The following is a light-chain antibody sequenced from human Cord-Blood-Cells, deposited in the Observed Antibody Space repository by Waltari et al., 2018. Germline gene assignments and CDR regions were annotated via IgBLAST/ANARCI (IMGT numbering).Light chain of an antibody. Sequence: DIQMTQSPSTLSASVGDRVTITCRASQSISSWLAWYQQKPGKAPKLLIYDASSLESGVPTRFSGSGSGTESPLTISSLQPDDFATYYCQQYNSYSPWTFGQGTKVEIK. CDR2: DAS. V-gene: IGKV1-5*01. J-gene: IGKJ1*01. CDR3: QQYNSYSPWT. CDR1: QSISSW.